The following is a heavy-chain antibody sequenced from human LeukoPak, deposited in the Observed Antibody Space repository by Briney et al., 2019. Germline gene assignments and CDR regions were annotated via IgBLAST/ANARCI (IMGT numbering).Heavy chain of an antibody. CDR1: GLTFSSYA. V-gene: IGHV3-23*01. Sequence: GGSLRFSGAASGLTFSSYAMSWVRQAPGKGLKWVSAISGSGGSTYYADSVKGRFTISRDNSKNTLYLQMNSLRAEDTAVYYCAKVTTRWVVDYWGQGTLVTVSS. CDR3: AKVTTRWVVDY. CDR2: ISGSGGST. D-gene: IGHD4-11*01. J-gene: IGHJ4*02.